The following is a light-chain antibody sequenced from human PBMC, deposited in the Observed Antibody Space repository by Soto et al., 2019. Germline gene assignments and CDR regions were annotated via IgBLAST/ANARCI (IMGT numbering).Light chain of an antibody. J-gene: IGKJ1*01. Sequence: DIVMTQSPDSLAVSLGERATINCKSSQSVLYSSNNKNYLAWYQQKPGQPPKLLIYWASTRESGVPDRFSGSGSGTDFTLTISSPQAEDVAVYYCQQYYGTPLTFGQGTKVEIK. CDR3: QQYYGTPLT. V-gene: IGKV4-1*01. CDR2: WAS. CDR1: QSVLYSSNNKNY.